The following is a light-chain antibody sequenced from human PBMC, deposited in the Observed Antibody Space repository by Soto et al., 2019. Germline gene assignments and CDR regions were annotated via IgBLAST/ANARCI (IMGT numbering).Light chain of an antibody. J-gene: IGKJ1*01. CDR1: QSIVTY. CDR3: QQYNSYSGA. CDR2: AAS. Sequence: DIQMTQSPSSLSASVGDRVTITCRASQSIVTYLNWYLQKPGKAPKLLIYAASNLQSGVPSRFSGSGSGTEFTLTIHSLQPADFATYYCQQYNSYSGAFGQGTKVDIK. V-gene: IGKV1-9*01.